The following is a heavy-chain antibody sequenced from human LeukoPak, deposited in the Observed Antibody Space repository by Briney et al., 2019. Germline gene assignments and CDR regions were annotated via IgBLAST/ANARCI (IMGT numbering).Heavy chain of an antibody. V-gene: IGHV3-11*06. CDR2: ISSSSSYT. CDR3: AREWYGGGVGAFDI. D-gene: IGHD3-10*01. Sequence: GGSLRLSCAASGFTFSDYYMSWIRQAPGKGLEWVSYISSSSSYTNYADSVKGRFTISRDNAKNSLYLQMNSLRAEDTAVYYCAREWYGGGVGAFDIWGQGTMVTVSS. CDR1: GFTFSDYY. J-gene: IGHJ3*02.